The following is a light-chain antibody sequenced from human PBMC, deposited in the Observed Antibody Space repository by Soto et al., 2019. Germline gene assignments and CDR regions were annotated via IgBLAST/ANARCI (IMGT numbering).Light chain of an antibody. Sequence: QTVVTQEPSLTVSPGGTVTLTCALTTGAVTSDYYPNWVQRRPGQALRTLIYRTSNKHSWTPARFSGSLLGGKAALTLSGVQPEDEADYYCVLLYGGAWVFGGGTKLTVL. V-gene: IGLV7-43*01. J-gene: IGLJ3*02. CDR3: VLLYGGAWV. CDR1: TGAVTSDYY. CDR2: RTS.